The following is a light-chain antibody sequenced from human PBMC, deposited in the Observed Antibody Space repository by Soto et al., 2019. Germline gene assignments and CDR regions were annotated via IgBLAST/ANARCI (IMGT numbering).Light chain of an antibody. CDR2: GNS. CDR1: SSNIGAGYD. V-gene: IGLV1-40*01. J-gene: IGLJ1*01. Sequence: QSVLTQPPSVPGAPGQRVTISCTGSSSNIGAGYDVHWYQQLPGTAPKLLIYGNSNRPSGVPDRFSGSKSGTSASLAITGLQAEDEADYYCQSYDSSLSGGVFGTGTKLTVL. CDR3: QSYDSSLSGGV.